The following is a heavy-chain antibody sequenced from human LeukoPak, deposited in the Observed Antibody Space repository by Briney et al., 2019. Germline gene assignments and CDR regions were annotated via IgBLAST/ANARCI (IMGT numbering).Heavy chain of an antibody. CDR3: ARGGDAYKGGNS. V-gene: IGHV4-34*01. CDR1: GGSFSSYY. J-gene: IGHJ4*02. CDR2: IHPSGST. D-gene: IGHD5-24*01. Sequence: KPSETLSLTCAVYGGSFSSYYWSWIRQPPGKGLEWIGEIHPSGSTNYNPSLESRVTMSLDTSKNQFSLKVKSVTAADTAIYYCARGGDAYKGGNSWGQGTLVTVSS.